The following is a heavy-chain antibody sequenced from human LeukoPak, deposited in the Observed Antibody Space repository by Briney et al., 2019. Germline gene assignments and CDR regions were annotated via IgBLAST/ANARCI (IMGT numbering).Heavy chain of an antibody. CDR3: ARKGVWNYVFVY. V-gene: IGHV1-2*02. CDR2: INPNSGCT. CDR1: GYTFTGFDSIY. J-gene: IGHJ4*02. Sequence: ASVRVSCKASGYTFTGFDSIYIHWVRQVPGQGLEWMGWINPNSGCTKFARRFQGRVTMTRDTSISTVYMELNRLRSDDTGIYYCARKGVWNYVFVYWGQGSLVTVSS. D-gene: IGHD1-7*01.